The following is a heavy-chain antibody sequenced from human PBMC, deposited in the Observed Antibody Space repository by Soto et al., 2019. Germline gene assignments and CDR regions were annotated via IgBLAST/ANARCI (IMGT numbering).Heavy chain of an antibody. J-gene: IGHJ4*02. CDR2: IYYSGST. V-gene: IGHV4-39*01. D-gene: IGHD3-22*01. Sequence: QLQLQESGPGLVKPSETLSLTCTVSGGSISSSSYYWGWIRQPPGKGLEWIGSIYYSGSTYYNPSLKSRVTISVDTSKNQFCLKLSSVTAADTAVYYCARLPCLGSGYYYSIDYWGQGTLVTVPS. CDR1: GGSISSSSYY. CDR3: ARLPCLGSGYYYSIDY.